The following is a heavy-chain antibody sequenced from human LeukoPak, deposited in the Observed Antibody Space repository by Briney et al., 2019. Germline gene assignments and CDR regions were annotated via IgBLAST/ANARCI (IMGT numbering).Heavy chain of an antibody. V-gene: IGHV4-31*03. D-gene: IGHD3-10*01. CDR3: AGFRGRDRQFDY. CDR2: IYYSGST. Sequence: SETLSLTCTVSGGSISSGGYYWSWIRQHPGKGLEWIGYIYYSGSTYYNPSLKSRVTISVDTSKNQFSLKLSSVTAADTAVYYCAGFRGRDRQFDYWGQGTLVTVSS. J-gene: IGHJ4*02. CDR1: GGSISSGGYY.